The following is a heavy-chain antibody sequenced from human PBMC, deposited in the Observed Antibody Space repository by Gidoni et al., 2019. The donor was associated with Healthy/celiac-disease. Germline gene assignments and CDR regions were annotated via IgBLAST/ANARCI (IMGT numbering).Heavy chain of an antibody. D-gene: IGHD6-13*01. Sequence: QVQLVESGGGVGQPGRSLRLSCAASGFTFSSYGMHWVRQAPGKGLEWVAVISYDGSNKYYADSVKGRFTISRDNSKNTLYLQMNSLRAEDTAVYYCAKDEPRQLVHYFQHWGQGTLVTVSS. CDR3: AKDEPRQLVHYFQH. V-gene: IGHV3-30*18. CDR2: ISYDGSNK. CDR1: GFTFSSYG. J-gene: IGHJ1*01.